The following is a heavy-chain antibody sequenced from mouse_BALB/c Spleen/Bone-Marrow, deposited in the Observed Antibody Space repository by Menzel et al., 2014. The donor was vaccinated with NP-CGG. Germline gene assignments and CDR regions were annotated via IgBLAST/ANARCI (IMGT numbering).Heavy chain of an antibody. V-gene: IGHV1-7*01. CDR1: GYTFTDTW. CDR2: INPSTGYA. J-gene: IGHJ2*01. Sequence: QVQLKESGAELAKPGASVKMSCKASGYTFTDTWIHWIKQRPGQGLEWIGYINPSTGYAEYNQNFKDKATSTVDKSSSTAYMQLSSLTSEDSAVYYCARDYWGQGTILTVSS. CDR3: ARDY.